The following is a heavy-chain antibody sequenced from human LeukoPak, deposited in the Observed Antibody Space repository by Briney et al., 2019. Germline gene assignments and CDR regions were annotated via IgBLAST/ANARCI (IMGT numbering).Heavy chain of an antibody. CDR3: ARTAAGKGCFGP. CDR1: GDSVSSNSAA. J-gene: IGHJ5*02. CDR2: TYYRSKWFN. Sequence: SQTLSLTWAISGDSVSSNSAAWHWIRQSPSRGLEWLGRTYYRSKWFNDYAVSVKSRITINLDTSKNQFSLQLISVTPEDTAVYYCARTAAGKGCFGPWGQGTLVTVSS. D-gene: IGHD6-13*01. V-gene: IGHV6-1*01.